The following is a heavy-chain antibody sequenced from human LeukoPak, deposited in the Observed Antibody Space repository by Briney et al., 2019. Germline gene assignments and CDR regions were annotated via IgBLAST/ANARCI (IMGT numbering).Heavy chain of an antibody. V-gene: IGHV1-24*01. CDR3: ATARLPYYYGSGSFDY. D-gene: IGHD3-10*01. CDR2: FDPEDGGT. Sequence: GASVKVSYKVSGYTLTELSMHWVRQAPGKGLEWMGGFDPEDGGTIYAQKFQGRVTMTEDTSTDTAYMELSSLRSEDTAVYYCATARLPYYYGSGSFDYWGQGTLVTVSS. J-gene: IGHJ4*02. CDR1: GYTLTELS.